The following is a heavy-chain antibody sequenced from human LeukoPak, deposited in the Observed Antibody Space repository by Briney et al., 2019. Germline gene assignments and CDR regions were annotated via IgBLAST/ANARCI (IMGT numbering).Heavy chain of an antibody. CDR3: AGDRWPGAPDYLDS. CDR2: NSKDGITK. J-gene: IGHJ4*02. V-gene: IGHV3-30-3*01. Sequence: GGSLRLSCAASGFIFSHDAIHWVRQAPGKGLEWVAVNSKDGITKIYRDSVKGRFTISTDSSKNTVYLQMTGLEVEDTAVYYCAGDRWPGAPDYLDSWGQGTLVAVSS. CDR1: GFIFSHDA. D-gene: IGHD4-23*01.